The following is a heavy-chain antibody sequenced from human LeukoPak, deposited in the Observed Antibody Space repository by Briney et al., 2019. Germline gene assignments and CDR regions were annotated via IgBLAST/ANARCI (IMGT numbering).Heavy chain of an antibody. D-gene: IGHD1-26*01. CDR1: GGSISSYY. J-gene: IGHJ5*02. CDR3: ARDNSVGETAWWFDP. CDR2: IYYSGST. V-gene: IGHV4-4*07. Sequence: SETLSLTCTVSGGSISSYYWSWIRQPAGKGLEWIGRIYYSGSTNYNPSLKSRVTISVDTSKNQFSLKLSSVTAADTAVYYCARDNSVGETAWWFDPWGQGTLVTVSS.